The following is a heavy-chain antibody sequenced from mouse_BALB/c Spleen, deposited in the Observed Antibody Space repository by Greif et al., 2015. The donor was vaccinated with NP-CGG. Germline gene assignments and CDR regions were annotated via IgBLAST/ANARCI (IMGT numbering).Heavy chain of an antibody. CDR1: GYTFTDYY. Sequence: QLQESGTELVKPGASVKISCKASGYTFTDYYIDWVKQKPGQGLEWIGRIYTGSGNTKYNEKFKGKATLTVDTSSSTAFMQLSSLTSEDTAVYFCARRTATEAMDYWGQGTSVTVSS. CDR3: ARRTATEAMDY. J-gene: IGHJ4*01. CDR2: IYTGSGNT. V-gene: IGHV1-84*02.